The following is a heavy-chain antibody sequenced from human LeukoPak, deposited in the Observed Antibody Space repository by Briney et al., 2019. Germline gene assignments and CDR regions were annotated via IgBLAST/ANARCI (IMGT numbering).Heavy chain of an antibody. CDR2: ISSYIGNT. D-gene: IGHD4-17*01. CDR3: ARNYGYYYYYMDV. Sequence: GASVKVSCKASGYTFTNYGITWVRQAPGQGLEWMGWISSYIGNTNYAQKFQGRVTITADKSTSTAYMELSSLRSEDTAVYYCARNYGYYYYYMDVWGKGTTVTVSS. J-gene: IGHJ6*03. V-gene: IGHV1-18*01. CDR1: GYTFTNYG.